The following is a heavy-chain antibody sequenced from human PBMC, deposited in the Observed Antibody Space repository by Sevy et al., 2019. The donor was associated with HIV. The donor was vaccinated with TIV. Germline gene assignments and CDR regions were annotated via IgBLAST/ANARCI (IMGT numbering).Heavy chain of an antibody. J-gene: IGHJ4*02. V-gene: IGHV3-30*18. D-gene: IGHD5-18*01. CDR3: AKAPRGYSYASFFDY. CDR1: GFTFTSYG. CDR2: ISYDGSNK. Sequence: GGSLRLSCAASGFTFTSYGMHWVRQAPGKGLGWVAVISYDGSNKYYADSVKGRFTISRDKSKNTLYLQMNSLRAEDTAVYYCAKAPRGYSYASFFDYWGQGTLVTVSS.